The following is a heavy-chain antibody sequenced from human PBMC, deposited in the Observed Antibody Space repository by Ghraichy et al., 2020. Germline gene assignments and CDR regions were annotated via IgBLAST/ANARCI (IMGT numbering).Heavy chain of an antibody. CDR3: ARAADIVVVPAAGNYYYYGMDV. J-gene: IGHJ6*02. D-gene: IGHD2-2*01. Sequence: GGSLRLSCAASGFTFSSYTMNWVRQAPGKGLEWVSSISSSSSYIYYADSVKGRFTISRDNAKNSLYLQMNSLRAEDTAVYYCARAADIVVVPAAGNYYYYGMDVWGQGTTVTVSS. CDR2: ISSSSSYI. V-gene: IGHV3-21*01. CDR1: GFTFSSYT.